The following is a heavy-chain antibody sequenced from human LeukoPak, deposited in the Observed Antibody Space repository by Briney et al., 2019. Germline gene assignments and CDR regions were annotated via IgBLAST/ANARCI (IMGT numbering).Heavy chain of an antibody. Sequence: ASVKVSCKASGYTFTSYDINWVRQATGQGLEWMGWISANDGKTHYSEKHQGRVTMSTDTVTSTAYMELRSLRSDDTAVYYCARELHVERDDYWGQGTLVTVSS. CDR2: ISANDGKT. CDR3: ARELHVERDDY. D-gene: IGHD1-1*01. J-gene: IGHJ4*02. V-gene: IGHV1-18*01. CDR1: GYTFTSYD.